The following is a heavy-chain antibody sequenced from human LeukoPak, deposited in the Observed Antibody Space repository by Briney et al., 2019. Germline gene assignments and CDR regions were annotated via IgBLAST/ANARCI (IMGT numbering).Heavy chain of an antibody. Sequence: SETLSLTCTVSGGSISSYYWSWIRQPAGKGLEWIGRIYTSGSTNYNPSLKSRVTMSVDTSKNQFSLKLSSVTAADTAVYYCARDIAARHEPYYYYYYMDVWGKGTTVTVSS. CDR3: ARDIAARHEPYYYYYYMDV. CDR2: IYTSGST. D-gene: IGHD6-6*01. J-gene: IGHJ6*03. CDR1: GGSISSYY. V-gene: IGHV4-4*07.